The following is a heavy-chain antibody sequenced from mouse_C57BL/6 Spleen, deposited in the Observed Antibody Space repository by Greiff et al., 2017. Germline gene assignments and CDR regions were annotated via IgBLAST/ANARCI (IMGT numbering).Heavy chain of an antibody. Sequence: EVKLMESGGDLVKPGGSLKLSCAASGFTFSSYGMSWVRQTPDKRLEWVATISSGGSYTYYPDSVKGRFTISRDNAKNTLYLQMSSLKSEDTAMYYCASTTVLAPYYFDYWGQGTTLTVSS. D-gene: IGHD1-1*01. J-gene: IGHJ2*01. CDR3: ASTTVLAPYYFDY. CDR1: GFTFSSYG. CDR2: ISSGGSYT. V-gene: IGHV5-6*01.